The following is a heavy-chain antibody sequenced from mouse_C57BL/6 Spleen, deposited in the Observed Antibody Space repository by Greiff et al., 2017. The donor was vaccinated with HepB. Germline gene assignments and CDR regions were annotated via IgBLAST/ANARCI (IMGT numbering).Heavy chain of an antibody. J-gene: IGHJ4*01. CDR2: IRSKSNNYAT. Sequence: EVQLVESGGGLVQPKGSLKLSCAASGFSFNTYAMNWVRQAPGKGLEWVARIRSKSNNYATYYADSVKDRFTISRDDSESMLYLQMNNLKTEDTAMYYCVRHYYCGSSYYARDYWGQGTSVTVSS. CDR3: VRHYYCGSSYYARDY. CDR1: GFSFNTYA. V-gene: IGHV10-1*01. D-gene: IGHD1-1*01.